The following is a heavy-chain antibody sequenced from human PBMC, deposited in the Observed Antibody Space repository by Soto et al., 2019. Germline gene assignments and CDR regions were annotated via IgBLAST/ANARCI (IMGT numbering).Heavy chain of an antibody. CDR3: ARVSGSYYYGMDV. J-gene: IGHJ6*02. CDR2: IYHSGST. CDR1: GGSISSSYW. Sequence: QVQLQESGPGLVKPSGTLSLTCAVSGGSISSSYWWSWVRQPPGKGLEWIGEIYHSGSTNYNPSLKRRVTISVDKSKNQVPLKLSSVTAADTAVYYCARVSGSYYYGMDVWGQGTTVTVSS. D-gene: IGHD1-26*01. V-gene: IGHV4-4*02.